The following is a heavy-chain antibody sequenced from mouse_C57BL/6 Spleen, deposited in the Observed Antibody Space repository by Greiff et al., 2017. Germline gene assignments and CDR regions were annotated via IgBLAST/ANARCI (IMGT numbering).Heavy chain of an antibody. Sequence: QVQLQQPGAELVKPGASVKLSCKASGYTFTSYWMHWVKQRPGRGLEWIGRIDPNSGGTKYNEKFKSKATLTVDKPSSTAYMQLSSLTSEDSAVYYGARRGLGDGYYHGYFDYWGQGTTLTVSS. CDR3: ARRGLGDGYYHGYFDY. J-gene: IGHJ2*01. CDR2: IDPNSGGT. D-gene: IGHD2-3*01. CDR1: GYTFTSYW. V-gene: IGHV1-72*01.